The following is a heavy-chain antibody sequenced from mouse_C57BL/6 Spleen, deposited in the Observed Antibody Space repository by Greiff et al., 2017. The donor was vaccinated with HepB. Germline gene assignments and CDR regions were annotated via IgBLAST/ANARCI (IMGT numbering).Heavy chain of an antibody. J-gene: IGHJ2*01. D-gene: IGHD2-2*01. CDR3: TGLAYGYDGRLDY. CDR2: IRLKSDNYAT. V-gene: IGHV6-3*01. CDR1: GFTFSNYW. Sequence: VQRVESGGGLVQPGGSMKLSCVASGFTFSNYWMNWVRQSPEKGLEWVAQIRLKSDNYATHYAESVKGRFTISRDDSKSSVYLHMNNLRAEDTGIYYCTGLAYGYDGRLDYWGQGTTLTVSS.